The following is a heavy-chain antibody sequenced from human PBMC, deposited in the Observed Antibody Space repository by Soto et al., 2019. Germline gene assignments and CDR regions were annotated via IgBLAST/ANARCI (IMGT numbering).Heavy chain of an antibody. V-gene: IGHV1-46*01. CDR2: INPSGGST. Sequence: QVQLVQSGAEVKKPGASVKVSCKASGYTFTSYYMHWVRQAPGQGLEWMGIINPSGGSTSYAQKFHGRVTMTWDPSTSTVYMELSSLRSEDTAVDYCARDPDGAFDIWGQGTMVTVSS. CDR3: ARDPDGAFDI. CDR1: GYTFTSYY. J-gene: IGHJ3*02.